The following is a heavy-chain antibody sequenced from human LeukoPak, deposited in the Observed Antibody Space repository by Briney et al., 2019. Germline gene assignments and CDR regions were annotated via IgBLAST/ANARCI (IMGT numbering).Heavy chain of an antibody. CDR2: IYYSGST. CDR1: GGSFSSYY. Sequence: SETLSLTCAVYGGSFSSYYWGWIRQPPGKGLEWIGSIYYSGSTYYNPSLKSRVTISVDTSKNQFSLKLSSVTAADTAVYYCARRVRGIAAAAFDYWGQGTLVTVSS. CDR3: ARRVRGIAAAAFDY. V-gene: IGHV4-39*01. J-gene: IGHJ4*02. D-gene: IGHD6-13*01.